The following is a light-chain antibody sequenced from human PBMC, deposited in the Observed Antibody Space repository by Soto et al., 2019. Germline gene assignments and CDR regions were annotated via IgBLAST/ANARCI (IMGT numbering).Light chain of an antibody. V-gene: IGKV3-11*01. CDR3: QQRSNWPGT. J-gene: IGKJ3*01. CDR1: QSVSSY. Sequence: EIVLTQSPATLSLSPGERVTLSCRASQSVSSYLAWYQQKPGQAPRLLIYDASNRATGIPARFSGSGSGTDCTLTISSLVPEDFAVYYCQQRSNWPGTFGPGTKVDIK. CDR2: DAS.